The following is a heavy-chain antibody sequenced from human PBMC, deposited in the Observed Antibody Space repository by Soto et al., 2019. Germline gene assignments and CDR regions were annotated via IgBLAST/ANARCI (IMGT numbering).Heavy chain of an antibody. CDR2: IDPSDSYT. V-gene: IGHV5-10-1*01. CDR1: GYSFTSYW. J-gene: IGHJ6*02. CDR3: ARLPNGAETTTYYYYGMDV. Sequence: GESLKISCKGSGYSFTSYWISWVRQMPGKGLEWMGRIDPSDSYTNYSPSFQGHVTISADKSISTAYLQWSSLKASDTAMYYCARLPNGAETTTYYYYGMDVWGQGTTVTVSS. D-gene: IGHD1-26*01.